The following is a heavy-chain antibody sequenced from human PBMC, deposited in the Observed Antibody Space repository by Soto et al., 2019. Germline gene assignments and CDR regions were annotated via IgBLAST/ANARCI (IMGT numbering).Heavy chain of an antibody. V-gene: IGHV1-18*03. CDR1: GYTFTSYG. J-gene: IGHJ3*02. CDR3: ARCGRGYCDAFDI. D-gene: IGHD3-22*01. Sequence: QVQLVQSGAEVKKPGASVKVSCKASGYTFTSYGISWVRQAPGQGLEWMGWISAYNGNTNYAQKLQGRVTMTTDTCTSTHYMELRSRRSDDMAVYYCARCGRGYCDAFDIWGQGTMVTVSS. CDR2: ISAYNGNT.